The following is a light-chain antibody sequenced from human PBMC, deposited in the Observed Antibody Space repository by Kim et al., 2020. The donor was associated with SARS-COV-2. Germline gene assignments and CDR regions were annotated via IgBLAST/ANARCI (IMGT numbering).Light chain of an antibody. J-gene: IGKJ4*01. CDR3: QQYDNLPPRLT. Sequence: DIQMTQSPSSLSASVGDRVTITCQASQDISNYLNWYQQKPGKAPKLLIYDASNLETGFPSRFSGSGSGTDFTFTISSLQPEDIATYYCQQYDNLPPRLTFGGGTKVDIK. V-gene: IGKV1-33*01. CDR1: QDISNY. CDR2: DAS.